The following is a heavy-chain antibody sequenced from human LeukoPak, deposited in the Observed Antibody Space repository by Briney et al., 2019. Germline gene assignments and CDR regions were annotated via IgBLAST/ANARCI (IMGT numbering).Heavy chain of an antibody. J-gene: IGHJ5*02. Sequence: SQTLSLTCTVSGGSVSSGGYYWSWVRQHPGKGLEWIGFIYYSGSTYYNPSLKSRVIISLDTSKNQFSLKLSSVTAADTAVYYCARHQQPMRDNWFDPWGQGTLVTVSS. CDR1: GGSVSSGGYY. V-gene: IGHV4-31*03. D-gene: IGHD6-13*01. CDR3: ARHQQPMRDNWFDP. CDR2: IYYSGST.